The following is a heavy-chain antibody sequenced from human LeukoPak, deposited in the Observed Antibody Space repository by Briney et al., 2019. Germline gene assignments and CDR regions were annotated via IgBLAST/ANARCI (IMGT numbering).Heavy chain of an antibody. CDR3: AREAPLVRYYGSGSTVTDYYYYMDV. J-gene: IGHJ6*03. V-gene: IGHV1-18*01. D-gene: IGHD3-10*01. CDR2: ISAYNGNT. CDR1: GYTFTSYE. Sequence: ASVKVSCKASGYTFTSYESNWVRQAPGQGLDWMGWISAYNGNTNYAQKFQGRVTITADESTSTAYMELSSLRSEDTAVYYCAREAPLVRYYGSGSTVTDYYYYMDVWGKGTTVTISS.